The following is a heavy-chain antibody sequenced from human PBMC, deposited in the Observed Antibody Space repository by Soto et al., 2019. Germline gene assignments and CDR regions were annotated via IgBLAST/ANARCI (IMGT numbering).Heavy chain of an antibody. CDR3: ARGGTYYYDSSGYYSEGFDY. V-gene: IGHV1-69*13. CDR1: GGTFSSYA. D-gene: IGHD3-22*01. CDR2: IIPIFGTA. J-gene: IGHJ4*02. Sequence: SVKVSCKASGGTFSSYAISWVRQAPGQGLEWMGGIIPIFGTANYAQKFQGRVTITADESTSTAYMELSSLRSEDTAVYYCARGGTYYYDSSGYYSEGFDYWGKGTPVTVSS.